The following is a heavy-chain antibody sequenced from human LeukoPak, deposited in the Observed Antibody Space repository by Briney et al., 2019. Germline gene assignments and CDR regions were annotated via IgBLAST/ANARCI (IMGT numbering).Heavy chain of an antibody. CDR1: GFTFSSYG. V-gene: IGHV3-30*02. CDR2: IRYDGSNK. J-gene: IGHJ4*02. D-gene: IGHD1/OR15-1a*01. CDR3: AKAQVLFGTNLGDY. Sequence: PGGSLRLSCAASGFTFSSYGMHWVRQAPGKGLEWVAFIRYDGSNKYYADSVKGRFTISRDNSKNTLYLRMNSLRAEDTAVYYCAKAQVLFGTNLGDYWGQGTLVTVSS.